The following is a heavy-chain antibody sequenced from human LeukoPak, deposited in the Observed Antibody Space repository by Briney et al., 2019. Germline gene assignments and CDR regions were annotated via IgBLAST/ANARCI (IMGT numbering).Heavy chain of an antibody. Sequence: NPGGSLRLSCAASGFTFSSYSMNWVRQAPGKGLEWASSISSSSSYIYYADSVKGRFTISRDNAKNSLYLQMNSLRAEDTAVYYCARDHYASVIPFDYWGQGTLVTVSS. D-gene: IGHD4-17*01. V-gene: IGHV3-21*01. CDR3: ARDHYASVIPFDY. J-gene: IGHJ4*02. CDR2: ISSSSSYI. CDR1: GFTFSSYS.